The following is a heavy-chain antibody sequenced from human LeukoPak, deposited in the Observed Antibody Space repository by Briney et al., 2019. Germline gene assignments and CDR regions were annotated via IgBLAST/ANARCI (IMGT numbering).Heavy chain of an antibody. CDR1: GFTFSSYA. Sequence: GGSLRLSCAASGFTFSSYAMSWVRQAPGKGLEWVSAISGSGGSTYYADSVKGRFTISRDNSKNTLYLQMNSLRAEDTAVYYCATGGVLGYCSSTSCYVFDYWGQGTLVTVSS. V-gene: IGHV3-23*01. D-gene: IGHD2-2*01. J-gene: IGHJ4*02. CDR2: ISGSGGST. CDR3: ATGGVLGYCSSTSCYVFDY.